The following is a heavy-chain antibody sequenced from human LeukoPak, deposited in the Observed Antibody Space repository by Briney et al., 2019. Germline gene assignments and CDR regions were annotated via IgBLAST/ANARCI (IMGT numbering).Heavy chain of an antibody. CDR2: ISGSGGST. Sequence: GRSLRLSCAASGFTFSSYGMSWVRQAPGKGLEWVSAISGSGGSTYYADSVKGRFTISRDNSKNTLYLQMNSLRAEDTAVYYCAKDGSGYEMMDYWGQGTLVTVSS. CDR3: AKDGSGYEMMDY. J-gene: IGHJ4*02. D-gene: IGHD5-12*01. CDR1: GFTFSSYG. V-gene: IGHV3-23*01.